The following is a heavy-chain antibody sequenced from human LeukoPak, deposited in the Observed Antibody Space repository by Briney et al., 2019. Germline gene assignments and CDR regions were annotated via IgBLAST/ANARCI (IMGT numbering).Heavy chain of an antibody. J-gene: IGHJ4*02. Sequence: PSETLSLTCAVYGGSFNGYYWTWIRQPPGKGLEWIGEINHSGSTNYNPSLKSRVTISVDTSKNQFSLKLSSVTAADTAVYYCARRIAVAGTGVDYWGQGTLVTVSS. CDR3: ARRIAVAGTGVDY. CDR1: GGSFNGYY. CDR2: INHSGST. D-gene: IGHD6-19*01. V-gene: IGHV4-34*01.